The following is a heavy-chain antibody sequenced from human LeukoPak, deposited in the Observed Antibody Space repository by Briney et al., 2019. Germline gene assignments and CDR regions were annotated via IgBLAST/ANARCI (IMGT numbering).Heavy chain of an antibody. V-gene: IGHV4-38-2*02. Sequence: SETLSLTCAVSGYSISSGYYWGWIRQPPGKGLEWIGSIYHSGSTYYNPSLKNRVTISVDTSKNQFSPKLSSVTAADTAVYYCARDGRLHAFDYWGQGTLVTVSS. J-gene: IGHJ4*02. CDR2: IYHSGST. D-gene: IGHD4-11*01. CDR3: ARDGRLHAFDY. CDR1: GYSISSGYY.